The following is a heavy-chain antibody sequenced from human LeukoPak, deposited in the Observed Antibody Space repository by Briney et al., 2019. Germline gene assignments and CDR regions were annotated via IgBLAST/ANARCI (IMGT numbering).Heavy chain of an antibody. D-gene: IGHD6-13*01. J-gene: IGHJ4*02. CDR1: GGSFSGYY. V-gene: IGHV4-34*01. CDR3: VRIGHLAAGDTFDY. CDR2: INHSGST. Sequence: PSETLSLTCAVYGGSFSGYYWSWIRQPPGKGLEWIGEINHSGSTNYNPSLKSRVTISVDTSKNQFSLKLSSVTAADTAVYYCVRIGHLAAGDTFDYWGQGTLVTVSS.